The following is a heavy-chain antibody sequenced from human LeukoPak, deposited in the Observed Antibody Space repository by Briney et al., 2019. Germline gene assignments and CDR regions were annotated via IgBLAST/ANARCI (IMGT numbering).Heavy chain of an antibody. Sequence: SETLSLTCTVSGGSISGSGYYWGWIRQPPGKGLEWIVSNHYSGSGYYNPSLKSRVTISVDTSKNQFSLKLSSVTAADRAVYYCARHRGIGYFYGMDVWGQGTTITVSS. D-gene: IGHD3-16*01. J-gene: IGHJ6*02. CDR3: ARHRGIGYFYGMDV. CDR2: NHYSGSG. V-gene: IGHV4-39*01. CDR1: GGSISGSGYY.